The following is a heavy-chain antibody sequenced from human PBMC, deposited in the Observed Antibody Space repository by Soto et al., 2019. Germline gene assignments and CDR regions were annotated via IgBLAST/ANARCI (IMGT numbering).Heavy chain of an antibody. CDR1: GFTFSSIA. V-gene: IGHV3-23*01. CDR3: ARHYYGSGSYYGEMDV. Sequence: EVQLLESGGGLVQPGGSLRLSCAASGFTFSSIAMSWVRQAPGRGLEWVSGISGSGGSTYYADSVKGRFTISRDNSKNTLYLQMNSLRAEDTAVYYCARHYYGSGSYYGEMDVWGKGTTVTVSS. J-gene: IGHJ6*04. CDR2: ISGSGGST. D-gene: IGHD3-10*01.